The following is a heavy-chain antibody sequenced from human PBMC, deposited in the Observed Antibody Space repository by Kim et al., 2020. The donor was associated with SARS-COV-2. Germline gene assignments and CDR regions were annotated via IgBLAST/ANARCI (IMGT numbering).Heavy chain of an antibody. Sequence: ASVKVSCKASGYTFTGYYMHWVRQAPGQGLEWMGWINPNSGGTNYAQKFQGRVTMTRDTSISTAYMELSRLRSDDTAVYYCARRIAAAGNFDYWGQGTLVTVSS. V-gene: IGHV1-2*02. D-gene: IGHD6-13*01. CDR1: GYTFTGYY. CDR2: INPNSGGT. CDR3: ARRIAAAGNFDY. J-gene: IGHJ4*02.